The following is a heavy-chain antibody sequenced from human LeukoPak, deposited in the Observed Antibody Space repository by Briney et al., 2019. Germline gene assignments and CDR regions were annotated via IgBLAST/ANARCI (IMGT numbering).Heavy chain of an antibody. Sequence: GASVKVSCKASGYTFTGYYMHWVRQAPGQGLEWMGRINPNSGGTNYAQKFQSRVTMTRDTSISTAYMELSRLRSDDTAVYYCARVNSITQSHPITNLFDYWGQGTLVTVSS. V-gene: IGHV1-2*06. CDR1: GYTFTGYY. J-gene: IGHJ4*02. CDR2: INPNSGGT. D-gene: IGHD3-3*01. CDR3: ARVNSITQSHPITNLFDY.